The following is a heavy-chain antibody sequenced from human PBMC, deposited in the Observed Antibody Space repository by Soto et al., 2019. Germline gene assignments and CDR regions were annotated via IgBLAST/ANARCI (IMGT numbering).Heavy chain of an antibody. CDR1: GFTFSDYY. CDR3: ARSVEVQWEIPRFDY. CDR2: ISSSSSYT. V-gene: IGHV3-11*05. D-gene: IGHD1-26*01. J-gene: IGHJ4*02. Sequence: QVQLVQSGGGLVKPGGSLRLSCAASGFTFSDYYMSWIRKAPGKGLEWVSYISSSSSYTNYADSVKGRFTISRDNAKNSLYLQMNSLRAEDTAVYYCARSVEVQWEIPRFDYWGQGTLVTVSS.